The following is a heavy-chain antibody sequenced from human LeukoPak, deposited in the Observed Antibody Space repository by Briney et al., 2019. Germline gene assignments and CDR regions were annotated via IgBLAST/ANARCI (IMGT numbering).Heavy chain of an antibody. D-gene: IGHD6-13*01. V-gene: IGHV3-23*01. J-gene: IGHJ6*03. CDR2: ISGSGGST. Sequence: GGSLRLSCAASGFTFSSYAMSWVRQAPGKGLEWVSAISGSGGSTYYADSVKGRFTISRDNSKNTLYLQMNSLRAEDTAVYYCAKQGAAAGPIHYYYYMDVWGKGTTVTVSS. CDR3: AKQGAAAGPIHYYYYMDV. CDR1: GFTFSSYA.